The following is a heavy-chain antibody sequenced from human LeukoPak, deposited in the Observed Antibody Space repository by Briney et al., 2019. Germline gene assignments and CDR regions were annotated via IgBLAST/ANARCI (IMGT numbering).Heavy chain of an antibody. CDR2: INHSGST. Sequence: SETLSLTCAVYGGSFSGYYWSWIRQPPGKGLEWIAEINHSGSTNYNPSLKSRVTISVDTSKNQFSLKLSSVTAADTAVYYCAGYCSSTSCQPLNWFDPWGQGTLVTVSS. CDR1: GGSFSGYY. V-gene: IGHV4-34*01. CDR3: AGYCSSTSCQPLNWFDP. J-gene: IGHJ5*02. D-gene: IGHD2-2*01.